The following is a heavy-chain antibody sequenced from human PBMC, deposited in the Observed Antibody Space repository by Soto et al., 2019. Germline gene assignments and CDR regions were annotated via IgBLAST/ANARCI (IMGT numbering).Heavy chain of an antibody. CDR1: GGSISSYY. D-gene: IGHD3-22*01. V-gene: IGHV4-59*01. J-gene: IGHJ5*02. CDR2: IYYSGST. Sequence: LSLTCTVSGGSISSYYWSWIRQPPGKGLEWIGYIYYSGSTNYNPSLKSRVTISVDTSKNQFSLKLSSVTAADTAVYYCARVVTMIVVAPGNWFDPWGQGTLVTVSS. CDR3: ARVVTMIVVAPGNWFDP.